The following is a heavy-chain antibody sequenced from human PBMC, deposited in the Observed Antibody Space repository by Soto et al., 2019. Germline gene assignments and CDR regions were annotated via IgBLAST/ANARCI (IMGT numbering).Heavy chain of an antibody. V-gene: IGHV1-69*13. Sequence: SVKVSCKASGGTFSSYAISWVRQAPGQGLEWMGGIIPIFGTANYAQKFQGRVTITADESTSTAYMELSSLRSEDTAVYYCARGRGYSYVDAFDIWGQGTMVTVSS. CDR1: GGTFSSYA. CDR3: ARGRGYSYVDAFDI. CDR2: IIPIFGTA. J-gene: IGHJ3*02. D-gene: IGHD5-18*01.